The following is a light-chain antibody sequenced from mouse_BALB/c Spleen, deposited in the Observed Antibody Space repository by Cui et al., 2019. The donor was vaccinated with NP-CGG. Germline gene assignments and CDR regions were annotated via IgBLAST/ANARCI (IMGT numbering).Light chain of an antibody. V-gene: IGLV1*01. CDR3: ALWYSNHWV. CDR1: TGTVTTSNY. J-gene: IGLJ1*01. Sequence: QAVVTQESALTTSPGKTDTLTCRSSTGTVTTSNYANWVQEKPDHLFTGLIGGTNNRAPGVPARFSGSLIGDKAALTITGAQTEDEAIYFCALWYSNHWVFGGGTKLTVL. CDR2: GTN.